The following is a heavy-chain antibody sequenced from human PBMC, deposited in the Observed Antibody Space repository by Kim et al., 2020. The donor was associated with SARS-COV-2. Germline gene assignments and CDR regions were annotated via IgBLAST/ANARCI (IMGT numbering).Heavy chain of an antibody. J-gene: IGHJ5*02. CDR3: ARHAGIVTALFWRFDP. Sequence: GESLKISCKVSGYRFTNNWISWVRQMPGKGLEWMGRIDPSDSYAKYSPSFQGRVTISVDRSINTAYLQWSSLKASDTAMYYCARHAGIVTALFWRFDPWGQGTLITVSS. CDR2: IDPSDSYA. D-gene: IGHD2-21*02. V-gene: IGHV5-10-1*01. CDR1: GYRFTNNW.